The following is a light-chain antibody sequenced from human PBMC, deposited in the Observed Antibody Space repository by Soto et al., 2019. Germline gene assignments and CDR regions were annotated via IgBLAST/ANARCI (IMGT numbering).Light chain of an antibody. CDR2: AAS. V-gene: IGKV1-39*01. J-gene: IGKJ2*01. Sequence: DIQMTQSPSSLSAFVGDRVTITCRASQSISNYLNWYQQKPGKAPNLLIYAASSLQSGVPSRFSGSGSGTDFTLTISSLQPEDFATYYCQQGYSIPFTFGQGTNLEIK. CDR3: QQGYSIPFT. CDR1: QSISNY.